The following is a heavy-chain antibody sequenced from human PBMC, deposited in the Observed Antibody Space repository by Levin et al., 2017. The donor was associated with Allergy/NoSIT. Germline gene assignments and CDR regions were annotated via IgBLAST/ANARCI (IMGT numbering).Heavy chain of an antibody. Sequence: PGGSLRLSCAASGFTFSSYGMHWVRQAPGKGLEWVAVIWYDGSNKYYADSVKGRFTISRDNSKNTLYLQMNSLRAEDTAVYYCARGTRGYSYGRLDYWGQGTLVTVSS. D-gene: IGHD5-18*01. J-gene: IGHJ4*02. CDR2: IWYDGSNK. CDR3: ARGTRGYSYGRLDY. CDR1: GFTFSSYG. V-gene: IGHV3-33*01.